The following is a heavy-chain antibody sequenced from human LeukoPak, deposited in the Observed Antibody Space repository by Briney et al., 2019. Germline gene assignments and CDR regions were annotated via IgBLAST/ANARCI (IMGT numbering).Heavy chain of an antibody. V-gene: IGHV3-74*01. CDR1: GFTFSRYW. CDR2: ISDGGSTT. CDR3: SRSAYYDGSGNYYDY. D-gene: IGHD3-22*01. Sequence: GGSLRLSCAASGFTFSRYWMSWVRQAPGKGLVWVSRISDGGSTTTYADSVKGRFTISRDNAKNTLYLQMNGLRAEDTAVYYCSRSAYYDGSGNYYDYWGQGTLVTVSS. J-gene: IGHJ4*02.